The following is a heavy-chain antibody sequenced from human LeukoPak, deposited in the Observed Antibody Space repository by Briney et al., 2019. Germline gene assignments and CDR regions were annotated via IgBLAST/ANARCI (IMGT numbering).Heavy chain of an antibody. CDR3: ARDSLSTYYYDTTGYHNWFDP. D-gene: IGHD3-22*01. J-gene: IGHJ5*02. CDR2: ISYDGSNK. V-gene: IGHV3-30*01. Sequence: PGRSLRLSCAASGFTFGSFAMHWVRQAPGKGLEWVAVISYDGSNKYYADSVKGRFTVSRDNSKNTLSLQKNSLRADDTAVYYCARDSLSTYYYDTTGYHNWFDPWGQGTLVTVSS. CDR1: GFTFGSFA.